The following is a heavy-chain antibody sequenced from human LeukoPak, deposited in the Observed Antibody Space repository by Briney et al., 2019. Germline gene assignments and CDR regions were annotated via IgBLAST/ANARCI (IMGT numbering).Heavy chain of an antibody. CDR3: ARDQSRDLLVCHYHMDV. J-gene: IGHJ6*02. CDR2: ISSYNGNT. V-gene: IGHV1-18*01. Sequence: ASVKVSCKASGYTFTSYGISWVRQAPGQGLEWMGWISSYNGNTNYAQELQGRVTMTTDTSTSTAYMELRSLRSDDTAVYYCARDQSRDLLVCHYHMDVWGQGTTVTVS. CDR1: GYTFTSYG. D-gene: IGHD1-26*01.